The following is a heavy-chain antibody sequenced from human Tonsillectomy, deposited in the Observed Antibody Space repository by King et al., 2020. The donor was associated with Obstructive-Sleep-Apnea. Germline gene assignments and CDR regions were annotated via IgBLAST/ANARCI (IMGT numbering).Heavy chain of an antibody. CDR3: SGDAAAGFHRRSNYFDC. D-gene: IGHD3-10*01. V-gene: IGHV1-2*02. Sequence: VQLVESGAEVKKPGASVKVSCKASAYTFTGYYIHWVRRAPGQGLEWMGWINPNSGATDYSQRFQGRVTMTRDTSITTAYMEVGSLRSDDTAVDYLSGDAAAGFHRRSNYFDCWGQGTLVTVSS. CDR1: AYTFTGYY. CDR2: INPNSGAT. J-gene: IGHJ4*02.